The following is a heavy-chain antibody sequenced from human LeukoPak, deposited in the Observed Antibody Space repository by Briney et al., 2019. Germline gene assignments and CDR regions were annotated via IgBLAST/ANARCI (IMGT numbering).Heavy chain of an antibody. CDR1: GGTFSSYA. V-gene: IGHV1-69*13. CDR3: ARSRGYSYGPPDTKYYLDY. Sequence: ASVKVSCKASGGTFSSYAISWVRQAPGQGLEWMGGIIPIFGTANYAQKFQGRVTITADESTSTAYMELSSLRSEDTAVYYCARSRGYSYGPPDTKYYLDYWGQGTLVTVSS. D-gene: IGHD5-18*01. J-gene: IGHJ4*02. CDR2: IIPIFGTA.